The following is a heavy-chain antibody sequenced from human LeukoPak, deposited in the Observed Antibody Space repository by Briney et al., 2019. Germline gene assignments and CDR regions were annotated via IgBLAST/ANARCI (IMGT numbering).Heavy chain of an antibody. CDR2: IGQDGSVK. Sequence: PGGSLRLSCAASGFRFTTYWMTWVRQAPGKGLEWVGNIGQDGSVKNYADSVRGRFTISRDNTKNSVFLQVNSLRAEHTAFYYCGNQCSGGTCPEYWGRGTLVTVSS. CDR1: GFRFTTYW. D-gene: IGHD2-15*01. V-gene: IGHV3-7*01. CDR3: GNQCSGGTCPEY. J-gene: IGHJ4*02.